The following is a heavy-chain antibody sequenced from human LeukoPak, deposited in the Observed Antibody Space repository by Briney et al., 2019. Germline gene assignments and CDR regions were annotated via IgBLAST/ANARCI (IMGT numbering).Heavy chain of an antibody. CDR3: ARGAIAAAPYYYYYGMDV. D-gene: IGHD6-13*01. J-gene: IGHJ6*02. CDR1: GGTFSSYA. Sequence: SVKVSCKASGGTFSSYAISWVRQAPGQGLEWMGGIIPIFGTANYAQKFQGRVTITADESTSTAYMELSSLRSEDTAVYYCARGAIAAAPYYYYYGMDVWGQGTTVTVSS. CDR2: IIPIFGTA. V-gene: IGHV1-69*13.